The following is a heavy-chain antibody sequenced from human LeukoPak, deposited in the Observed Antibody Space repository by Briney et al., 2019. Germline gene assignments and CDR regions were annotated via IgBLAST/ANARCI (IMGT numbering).Heavy chain of an antibody. Sequence: PSETLSLTCIVSVGSVRSHYWNWIRQPPGKGLEWIGFMSYSGTNDYNPSLKSRVSISMGTSRNRVSLRLSSVTAADTAYYRCARGGRDGPVDFGGQGTLVTVSS. J-gene: IGHJ4*02. D-gene: IGHD5-24*01. CDR3: ARGGRDGPVDF. CDR1: VGSVRSHY. V-gene: IGHV4-59*02. CDR2: MSYSGTN.